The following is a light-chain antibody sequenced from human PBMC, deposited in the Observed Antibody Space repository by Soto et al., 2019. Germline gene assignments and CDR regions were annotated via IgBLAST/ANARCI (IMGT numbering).Light chain of an antibody. CDR2: AAS. J-gene: IGKJ1*01. V-gene: IGKV3-20*01. CDR3: QQYGSAPRT. Sequence: EVVLTQSPGTLSLSPGERATLSCRANLSINKNYLAWYQQKPGQAPRLLIYAASSRATGIPDRFSGGGSGTDFTLTIGRLETEDFAVYYCQQYGSAPRTCGQGTKVEVK. CDR1: LSINKNY.